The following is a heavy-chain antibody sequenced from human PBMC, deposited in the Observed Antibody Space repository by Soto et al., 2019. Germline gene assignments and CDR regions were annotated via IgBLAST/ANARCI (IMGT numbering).Heavy chain of an antibody. D-gene: IGHD4-17*01. CDR1: GFTFSTYA. CDR2: LTPSGGET. CDR3: AHPRGYGVFDAYDI. Sequence: GGSLRLSCVASGFTFSTYAMSWVRQAPGKGLEWVSALTPSGGETYYADSVKGRFTISRDNSMNALYLQMNSLRIEDTALYYCAHPRGYGVFDAYDIWGQGTMVTVSS. J-gene: IGHJ3*02. V-gene: IGHV3-23*01.